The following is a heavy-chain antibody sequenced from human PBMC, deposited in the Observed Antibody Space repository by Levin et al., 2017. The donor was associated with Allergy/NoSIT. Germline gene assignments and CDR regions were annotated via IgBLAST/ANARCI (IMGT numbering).Heavy chain of an antibody. CDR1: GFTFSNYW. D-gene: IGHD3-10*01. J-gene: IGHJ4*02. CDR3: ARDSWAAYGSGSDY. V-gene: IGHV3-7*04. Sequence: GGSLRLSCAASGFTFSNYWMSWVRQAPGKGLEWVANINGDGSEKYYVDSLKGRFTISRDNAKNSLYLRMSSLRVEDTAVYYCARDSWAAYGSGSDYWGQGTLVTVSS. CDR2: INGDGSEK.